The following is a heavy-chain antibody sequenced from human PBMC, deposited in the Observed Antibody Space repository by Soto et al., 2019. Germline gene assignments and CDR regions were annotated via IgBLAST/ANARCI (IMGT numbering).Heavy chain of an antibody. D-gene: IGHD2-15*01. V-gene: IGHV1-3*01. CDR1: GYSFASYD. Sequence: GASVKVSCKASGYSFASYDIYWVRQGPGQRLEWMGWINAGNGNTKYSQKFQGRVTITRDTSASKAYMQLSSLRSEDTAVYYCLRDFSILVVVHGYSGQGTLVTGSS. CDR2: INAGNGNT. J-gene: IGHJ4*02. CDR3: LRDFSILVVVHGY.